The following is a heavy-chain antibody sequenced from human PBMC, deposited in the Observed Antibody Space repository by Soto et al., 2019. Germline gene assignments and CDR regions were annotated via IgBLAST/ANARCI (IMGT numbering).Heavy chain of an antibody. J-gene: IGHJ4*02. CDR2: IYNSGRT. V-gene: IGHV4-31*03. D-gene: IGHD7-27*01. Sequence: PSETLSLTCTVFGDSISSGGYYWGWFRQYPGRGLEWIGYIYNSGRTYYNPSLKSRSTISVDTSKNQFSLKLTSVTAADTAVYYCARSRRELGNFDYWGQGTLVTVSS. CDR3: ARSRRELGNFDY. CDR1: GDSISSGGYY.